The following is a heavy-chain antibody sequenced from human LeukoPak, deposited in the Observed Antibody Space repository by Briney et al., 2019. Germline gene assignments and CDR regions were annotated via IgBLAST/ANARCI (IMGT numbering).Heavy chain of an antibody. Sequence: PGASVKVSCKVSGYTLTELSMHWVRQAPGKGLEWMGGFDPEDDETIYAQKFQGRVTMTEDTSTDTAYMELSSLRSEDTAVYYCATDKPGTVTDAFDIWGQGTMVTFS. D-gene: IGHD4-17*01. CDR3: ATDKPGTVTDAFDI. CDR1: GYTLTELS. J-gene: IGHJ3*02. CDR2: FDPEDDET. V-gene: IGHV1-24*01.